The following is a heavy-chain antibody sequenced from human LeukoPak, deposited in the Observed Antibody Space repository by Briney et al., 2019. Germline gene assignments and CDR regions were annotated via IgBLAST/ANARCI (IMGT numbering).Heavy chain of an antibody. V-gene: IGHV3-7*01. J-gene: IGHJ4*02. D-gene: IGHD3-16*01. CDR3: ARDVFGAPHKY. Sequence: GGSLRLSCAASGFTFSTYWMSWVRQAPGKGLEWVANIKQDGSENYYVDSVKGRFTISRDNAKNSLYLQMSSLRAEDTAVYYCARDVFGAPHKYWGQGTLVTVSS. CDR1: GFTFSTYW. CDR2: IKQDGSEN.